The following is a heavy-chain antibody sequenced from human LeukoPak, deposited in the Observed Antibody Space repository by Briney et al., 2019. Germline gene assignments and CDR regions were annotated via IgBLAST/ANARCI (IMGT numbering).Heavy chain of an antibody. Sequence: GGSLRLSCTASVFSSYSLNWARQAPGKGLEWVSSISSGSDYIYYADSVKGRFTISRDNAKNSLYLQMNRLRAEDTAIYYCARDPWGTHAYWGQGTLVTVSS. J-gene: IGHJ4*02. D-gene: IGHD3-16*01. V-gene: IGHV3-21*01. CDR3: ARDPWGTHAY. CDR1: VFSSYS. CDR2: ISSGSDYI.